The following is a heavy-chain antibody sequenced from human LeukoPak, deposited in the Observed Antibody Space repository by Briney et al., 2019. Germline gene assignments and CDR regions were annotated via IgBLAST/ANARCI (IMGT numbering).Heavy chain of an antibody. CDR3: AREVGYSNYFDY. CDR2: IYYSGST. Sequence: SETLSLACTVSGGSISSYYWSWIRQPPGKGLEWIGYIYYSGSTNYNPSLKSRVTISVDTSKNQFSLKLSSVTAADTAVYYCAREVGYSNYFDYWGQGTLVTVSS. J-gene: IGHJ4*02. D-gene: IGHD2-15*01. V-gene: IGHV4-59*01. CDR1: GGSISSYY.